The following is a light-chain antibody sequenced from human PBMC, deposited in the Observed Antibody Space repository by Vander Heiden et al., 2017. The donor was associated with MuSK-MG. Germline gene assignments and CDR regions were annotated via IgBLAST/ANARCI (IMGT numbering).Light chain of an antibody. Sequence: SYELTQPPSVSVSPGQTASITCSGDKLGDKYACWYQQQPGQSPRLVIYQDSTRPSGIPEPFSGSNSGNTATLTISGTQALDEADYYCQACDRSTAVFGGGTKLTVL. J-gene: IGLJ2*01. CDR3: QACDRSTAV. CDR2: QDS. CDR1: KLGDKY. V-gene: IGLV3-1*01.